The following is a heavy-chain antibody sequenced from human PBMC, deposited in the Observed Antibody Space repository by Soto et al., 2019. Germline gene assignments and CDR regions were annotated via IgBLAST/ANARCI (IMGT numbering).Heavy chain of an antibody. J-gene: IGHJ4*02. V-gene: IGHV3-21*01. CDR1: GFTFSSYS. D-gene: IGHD3-10*01. CDR2: ISSSSSYI. CDR3: ARDLYGSGSSYDY. Sequence: EVQLVESGGGLVKPGGSLRLSCAASGFTFSSYSMNWVRQAPGKGLEWVSSISSSSSYIYYADSVKGRFTISRDNAKNSLYPQMNSLRAEDTAVYYCARDLYGSGSSYDYWGQGTLVTVSS.